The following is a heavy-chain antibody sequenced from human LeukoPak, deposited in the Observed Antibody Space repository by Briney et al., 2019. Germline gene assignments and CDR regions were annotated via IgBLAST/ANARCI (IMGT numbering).Heavy chain of an antibody. V-gene: IGHV3-64*01. CDR1: GFTFSSYA. D-gene: IGHD2-21*01. J-gene: IGHJ3*02. CDR3: ARDIEYCGGDCYSSGAFDI. Sequence: PGGSLRLSCAASGFTFSSYAMHWVRQAPGKGLEYVSAISSNGGSTYYANSVKGRFTISRDNAKNSLYLQMNSLRAEDTAVYYCARDIEYCGGDCYSSGAFDIWGQGTMVTVSS. CDR2: ISSNGGST.